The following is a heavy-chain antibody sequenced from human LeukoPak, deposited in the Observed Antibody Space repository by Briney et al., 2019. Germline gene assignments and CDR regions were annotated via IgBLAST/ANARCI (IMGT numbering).Heavy chain of an antibody. D-gene: IGHD1-26*01. CDR3: ARGATDTTRWFGP. CDR1: GFTLSSFT. Sequence: GESLRISCSASGFTLSSFTITWVRQAPGKGLEWVANIKQDGSEKYYVDSVKGRFTISRDNAKNSLYLQMNDLRAEDTAAYYCARGATDTTRWFGPWGQGTLVTVSS. J-gene: IGHJ5*02. CDR2: IKQDGSEK. V-gene: IGHV3-7*01.